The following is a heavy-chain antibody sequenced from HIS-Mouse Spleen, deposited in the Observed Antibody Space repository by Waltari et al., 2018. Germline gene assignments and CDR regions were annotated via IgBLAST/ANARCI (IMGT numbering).Heavy chain of an antibody. CDR2: INPNRGGT. CDR3: ARGTGTDAFDI. V-gene: IGHV1-2*02. D-gene: IGHD1-1*01. J-gene: IGHJ3*02. CDR1: GYTFTGYY. Sequence: QVQLVQSGAEVKKPGASVKVSCKASGYTFTGYYMHWVRQAPGQGLEWMGWINPNRGGTNYAQKFQGRVTMTRDTSISTAHMELSRLRSDDTAVYYCARGTGTDAFDIWGQGTMVTVSS.